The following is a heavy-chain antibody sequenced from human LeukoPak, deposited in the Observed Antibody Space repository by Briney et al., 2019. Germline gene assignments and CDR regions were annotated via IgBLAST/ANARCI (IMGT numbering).Heavy chain of an antibody. CDR3: ARVRAPRTGDWSDY. CDR1: GFTFSSYG. J-gene: IGHJ4*02. V-gene: IGHV3-33*01. CDR2: IWYDGSNK. Sequence: PGGSLRLSCAASGFTFSSYGMHWVRQAPGKGLEWVAVIWYDGSNKYNADSVKGRFTISRDNAKNSLYLQMNSLRAEDTAVYYCARVRAPRTGDWSDYWGQGTLVTVSS. D-gene: IGHD7-27*01.